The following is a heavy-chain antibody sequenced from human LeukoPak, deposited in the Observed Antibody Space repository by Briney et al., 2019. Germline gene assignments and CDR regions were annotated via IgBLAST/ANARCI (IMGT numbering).Heavy chain of an antibody. CDR2: ISDSGGST. CDR1: GFTFSSYA. J-gene: IGHJ3*02. V-gene: IGHV3-23*01. CDR3: ARDPGSSWYRGAFDI. D-gene: IGHD6-13*01. Sequence: GGSLRLSCAASGFTFSSYAMSWVRQAPGKGLEWVSAISDSGGSTYYADSVKGRFTISRDNSKNTLYLQMNSLRAEDTAVYYCARDPGSSWYRGAFDIWGQGTMVTVSS.